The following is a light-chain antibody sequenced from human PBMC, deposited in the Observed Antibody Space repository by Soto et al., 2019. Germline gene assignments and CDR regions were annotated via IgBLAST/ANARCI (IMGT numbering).Light chain of an antibody. V-gene: IGKV3-20*01. J-gene: IGKJ5*01. Sequence: IVLTQSPGTLSLSPVEIATLCFMASQSVTSRYLAWYQQKPGQAPRLLIFGAPIRDTGIPDRFSGSGSGTDFTLTISRLETEDFAVYYCQQYGSSSTFGQGTRLEIK. CDR1: QSVTSRY. CDR3: QQYGSSST. CDR2: GAP.